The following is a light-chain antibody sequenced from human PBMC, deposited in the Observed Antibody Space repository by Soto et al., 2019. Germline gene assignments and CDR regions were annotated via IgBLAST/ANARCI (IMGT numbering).Light chain of an antibody. Sequence: QSVLTQPPSVSGAPGQRVPISCPGSSSNIGAGYDVHGYQQLPGTAPKLLIYGNSNRPSGVPDRFSGSKSGTSASLAITGLQAEDEADYDCQSYDSSLSVVFGGGTKLTVL. CDR3: QSYDSSLSVV. CDR2: GNS. V-gene: IGLV1-40*01. J-gene: IGLJ2*01. CDR1: SSNIGAGYD.